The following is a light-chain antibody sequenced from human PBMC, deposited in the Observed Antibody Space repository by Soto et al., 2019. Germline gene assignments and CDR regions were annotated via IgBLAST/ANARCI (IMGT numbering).Light chain of an antibody. J-gene: IGKJ1*01. Sequence: EIVLTQSPGTLSLSPGERATLSCRASQSVSSSSLAWYQQKPGQAPRLLIYGASSRATGIPDRFSGSGSGTDFTLTISRLEPEDFATYYCQQYNSYSRTFGQGTKVEIK. CDR3: QQYNSYSRT. CDR2: GAS. V-gene: IGKV3-20*01. CDR1: QSVSSSS.